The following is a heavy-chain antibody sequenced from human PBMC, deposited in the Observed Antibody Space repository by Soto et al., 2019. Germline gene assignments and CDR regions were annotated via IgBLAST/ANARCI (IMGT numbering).Heavy chain of an antibody. V-gene: IGHV4-30-2*01. Sequence: PWETLSLTCTVSGGSITTAGYSWSWIRQPPGKALEWIGYVYHTGNAYPKPSLKSRVTISLDRSKNQFSLKMTSVTAADTALYYCASRPFYYYGLDVWGQGTTVTVSS. CDR1: GGSITTAGYS. CDR3: ASRPFYYYGLDV. J-gene: IGHJ6*02. CDR2: VYHTGNA.